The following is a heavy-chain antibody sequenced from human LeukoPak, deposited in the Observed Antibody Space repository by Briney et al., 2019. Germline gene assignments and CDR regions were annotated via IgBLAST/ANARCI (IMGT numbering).Heavy chain of an antibody. V-gene: IGHV1-2*02. CDR2: INPNSGGT. CDR1: GYTFTGYY. CDR3: ARARVPAAFDY. Sequence: ASVTVSCTASGYTFTGYYMHWVRQAPGQGLEWMGWINPNSGGTNYAQKFQGRVTMTRDTSISTAYMELSRLRSDDTAVYYCARARVPAAFDYWGQGTLVTVSS. J-gene: IGHJ4*02. D-gene: IGHD2-2*01.